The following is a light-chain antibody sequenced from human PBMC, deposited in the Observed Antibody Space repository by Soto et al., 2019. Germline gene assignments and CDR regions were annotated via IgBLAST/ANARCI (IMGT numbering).Light chain of an antibody. CDR3: QQYGGSPPYT. J-gene: IGKJ2*01. V-gene: IGKV3-20*01. CDR1: QGVSSHY. Sequence: IVFTQSPDTLSLSPGERATLSCRASQGVSSHYLAWYQQKPGQAPRLLIYGASSRATGIPDRFSGSGSGRDFTLTISGLEPEDFGLYYCQQYGGSPPYTFGQGTKVDIK. CDR2: GAS.